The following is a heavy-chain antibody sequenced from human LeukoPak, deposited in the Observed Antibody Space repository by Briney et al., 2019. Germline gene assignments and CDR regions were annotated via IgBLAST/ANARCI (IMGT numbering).Heavy chain of an antibody. D-gene: IGHD2-21*02. Sequence: ASVKVSCKASGGTFTTLGFSWERQAPGQGLEWMGRIIPILGIANYAQKFQGRVTFTADKITNTTYMELTSLSSEDTALYYCARDLVYCVGNCYDDYWGQGTLVTVSS. CDR1: GGTFTTLG. J-gene: IGHJ4*02. CDR2: IIPILGIA. V-gene: IGHV1-69*04. CDR3: ARDLVYCVGNCYDDY.